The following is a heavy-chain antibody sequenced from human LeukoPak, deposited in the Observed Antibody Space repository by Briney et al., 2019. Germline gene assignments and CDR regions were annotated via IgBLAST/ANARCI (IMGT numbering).Heavy chain of an antibody. CDR3: AREGYYYDSTGYQYYFDN. Sequence: GGSLRLSCEASGFTFYNYDIHWVRQAPGKVLEWVAVIRYDGSTQYYADSVKGRFTISRDNSKSTLSLQMNSLRAEDTAVYYCAREGYYYDSTGYQYYFDNWGQGTLVTVSS. V-gene: IGHV3-33*01. D-gene: IGHD3-22*01. J-gene: IGHJ4*02. CDR1: GFTFYNYD. CDR2: IRYDGSTQ.